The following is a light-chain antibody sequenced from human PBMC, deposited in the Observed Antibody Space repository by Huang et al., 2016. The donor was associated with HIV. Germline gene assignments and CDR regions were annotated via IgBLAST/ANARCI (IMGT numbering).Light chain of an antibody. J-gene: IGKJ2*01. Sequence: DIQMTQSPSSLSTFIGDKVTITCQASQDIGNYLNWYQQRPGKAPKLLIYEASSLETGVTSRFSGGGSGTTFTFTITNLRPEDVATYYCQQYDGLPYTFGQGTRIEI. CDR2: EAS. CDR1: QDIGNY. CDR3: QQYDGLPYT. V-gene: IGKV1-33*01.